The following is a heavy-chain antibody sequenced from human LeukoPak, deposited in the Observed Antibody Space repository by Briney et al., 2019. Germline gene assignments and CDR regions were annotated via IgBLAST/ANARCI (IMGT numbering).Heavy chain of an antibody. J-gene: IGHJ4*02. CDR2: INPNNGGT. CDR3: ARTTTLTSLFDY. V-gene: IGHV1-2*02. Sequence: ASVKVSCKASGGTFSSYAISWVRLAPGQGLEWLGWINPNNGGTNYAQKFQGRVTMTWDTSISTAYMEVSRLTSDDTAIYYCARTTTLTSLFDYWGQGTLVTVSS. CDR1: GGTFSSYA. D-gene: IGHD4-17*01.